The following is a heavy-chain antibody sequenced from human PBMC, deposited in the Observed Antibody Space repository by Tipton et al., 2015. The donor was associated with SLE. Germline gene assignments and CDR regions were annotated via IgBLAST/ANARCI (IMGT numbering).Heavy chain of an antibody. J-gene: IGHJ4*02. CDR1: GGSFSGYY. Sequence: TLSLTCAVYGGSFSGYYWSWIRQPPGKGLEWIGEINHSGSANYNPSLKSRVTISVDTSKNQFSLKLSSVTAADTAVYYCARVEGYYYDSSGPRDWGQGTLVTVSS. D-gene: IGHD3-22*01. CDR3: ARVEGYYYDSSGPRD. CDR2: INHSGSA. V-gene: IGHV4-34*01.